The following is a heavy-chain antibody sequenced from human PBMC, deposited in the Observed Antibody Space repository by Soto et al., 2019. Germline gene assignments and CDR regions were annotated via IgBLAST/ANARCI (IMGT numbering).Heavy chain of an antibody. J-gene: IGHJ4*02. D-gene: IGHD6-6*01. Sequence: GESLKISCRGSGYSFTSYWIGWVRQMPGQGLGWMGIVFPGDSDTKYSPSFQGQVTISADKSINTAYLQWSGLRASDTAMYYCARHYSTSSPDYWGQGTLVTSPQ. V-gene: IGHV5-51*01. CDR1: GYSFTSYW. CDR3: ARHYSTSSPDY. CDR2: VFPGDSDT.